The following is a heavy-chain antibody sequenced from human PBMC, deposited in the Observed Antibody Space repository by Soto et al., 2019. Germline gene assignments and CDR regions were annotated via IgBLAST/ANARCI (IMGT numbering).Heavy chain of an antibody. D-gene: IGHD2-2*01. CDR1: GGTFSSYA. CDR2: IIPIFGTA. J-gene: IGHJ6*02. CDR3: AREVNGEQVPAAMSYYYGMDV. V-gene: IGHV1-69*01. Sequence: QVQLVQSGAEVKKPGSSVKFSCKASGGTFSSYAISWVRQAPGQGLEWMGGIIPIFGTANYAQKFQGRVTITADESTSTAYMELSSLRSEDTAVYYCAREVNGEQVPAAMSYYYGMDVWGQGTTVTVSS.